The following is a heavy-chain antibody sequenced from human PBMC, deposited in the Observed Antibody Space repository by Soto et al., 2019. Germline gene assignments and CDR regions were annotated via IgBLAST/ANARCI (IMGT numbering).Heavy chain of an antibody. Sequence: EVQLVESGGGLVKPGGSLRLSCAASGFTFSSYSMNWVRQAPGKGLEWVSSISSSSSYIYYADSVKGRFTISRDNAKNSLYLQMNSLRAEDTAVYYCARAGPSVPDCSGGSCYSSAFDFQHWGQGTLVTVSS. CDR3: ARAGPSVPDCSGGSCYSSAFDFQH. CDR2: ISSSSSYI. D-gene: IGHD2-15*01. V-gene: IGHV3-21*01. CDR1: GFTFSSYS. J-gene: IGHJ1*01.